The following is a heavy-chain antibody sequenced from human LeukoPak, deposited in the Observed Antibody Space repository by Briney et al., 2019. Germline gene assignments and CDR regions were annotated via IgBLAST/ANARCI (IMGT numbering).Heavy chain of an antibody. CDR3: ARRGPMVVTPGDYFDY. CDR2: IYYSGST. Sequence: SETLSLTCTVSGGSISSSSYYWGWIRQPPGKGLEWIGSIYYSGSTYYNPSLKSRVTISVDTSKNQFSLKLSSVTAADTAVYYCARRGPMVVTPGDYFDYWAREPWSPSPQ. CDR1: GGSISSSSYY. V-gene: IGHV4-39*01. D-gene: IGHD4-23*01. J-gene: IGHJ4*02.